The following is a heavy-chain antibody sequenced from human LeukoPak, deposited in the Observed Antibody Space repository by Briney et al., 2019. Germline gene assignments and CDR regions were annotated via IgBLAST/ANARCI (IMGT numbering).Heavy chain of an antibody. Sequence: GESLKISRKGSGYRFTSYWIGWVRQMPGKGLEWMGIIYPGDSDTRYSPSFQGQVTISADKSISTAYLQWSSLKASDTAMYYCARTTARVVVVVGYYYMDVWGKGTTVTVSS. J-gene: IGHJ6*03. D-gene: IGHD2-15*01. V-gene: IGHV5-51*01. CDR3: ARTTARVVVVVGYYYMDV. CDR2: IYPGDSDT. CDR1: GYRFTSYW.